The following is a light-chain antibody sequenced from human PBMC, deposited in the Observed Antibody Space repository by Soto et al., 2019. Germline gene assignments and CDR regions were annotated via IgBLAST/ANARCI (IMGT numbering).Light chain of an antibody. Sequence: QSALTQPPSASGSPGQSVTISCTGTSSDVGAYNYVSWYQHHPGKAPKLMVYEVNTRPSGVPDRFSGSKSGNTASLTVSGLQAEDEADYYCTSHAGTINFPYIFGTGTKLTVL. CDR1: SSDVGAYNY. J-gene: IGLJ1*01. CDR3: TSHAGTINFPYI. V-gene: IGLV2-8*01. CDR2: EVN.